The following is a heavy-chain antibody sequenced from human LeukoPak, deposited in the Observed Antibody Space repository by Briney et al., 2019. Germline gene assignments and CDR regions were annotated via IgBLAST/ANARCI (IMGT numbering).Heavy chain of an antibody. V-gene: IGHV3-48*03. CDR3: ARAQGDRSLLSHYYYYMDV. CDR1: EFIFSDYD. CDR2: ISASGRTN. Sequence: QAGGSLRVSYDASEFIFSDYDMNWVRQAPGKGLEWVTHISASGRTNYYADAVKGRFTISRDNVDNSLVLQMDGLTVDDTAVYFCARAQGDRSLLSHYYYYMDVWGKGTTVTISS. D-gene: IGHD2/OR15-2a*01. J-gene: IGHJ6*03.